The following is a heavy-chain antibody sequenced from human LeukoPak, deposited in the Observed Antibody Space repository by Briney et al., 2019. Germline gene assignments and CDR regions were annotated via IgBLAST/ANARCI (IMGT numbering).Heavy chain of an antibody. CDR2: IHPGDSDT. J-gene: IGHJ4*02. V-gene: IGHV5-51*01. Sequence: PGESLKISCTASGYTFTNYWIGWVRHTPGKGLEWMGIIHPGDSDTRYRTSFQGQVTMSVDESTSTAYLHWTSLKASDTAIYYCARHAGYCTGGKCYSFYYFDYWGQGTLVTVSS. CDR1: GYTFTNYW. CDR3: ARHAGYCTGGKCYSFYYFDY. D-gene: IGHD2-15*01.